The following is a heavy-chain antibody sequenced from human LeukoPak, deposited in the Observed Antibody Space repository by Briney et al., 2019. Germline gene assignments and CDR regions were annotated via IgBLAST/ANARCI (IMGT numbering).Heavy chain of an antibody. Sequence: GGSLRLSCAASGFTFSSYAMSWVRQAPGKGLEWVSAISGSGGSTYYADPVKGRFTISRDNSKNTLYLQTNSLRAEDTAVYYCARDYYDSSGYYYFDYWGQGTLVTVSS. V-gene: IGHV3-23*01. CDR3: ARDYYDSSGYYYFDY. CDR2: ISGSGGST. D-gene: IGHD3-22*01. CDR1: GFTFSSYA. J-gene: IGHJ4*02.